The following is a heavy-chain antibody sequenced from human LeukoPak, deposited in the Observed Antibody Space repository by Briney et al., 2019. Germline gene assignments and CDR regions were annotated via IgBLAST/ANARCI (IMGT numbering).Heavy chain of an antibody. J-gene: IGHJ2*01. CDR3: ARDYYGSGSLRYFDL. V-gene: IGHV4-30-4*01. CDR2: IYYSGST. D-gene: IGHD3-10*01. Sequence: SQTLSLTCTVSGGSVSSGDYYWSWIRQPPGKGLERFGYIYYSGSTYYNPSLKSRVTISVDTSKNKFSLKLSSVTAADTAVYYCARDYYGSGSLRYFDLWGRGTLVTVSS. CDR1: GGSVSSGDYY.